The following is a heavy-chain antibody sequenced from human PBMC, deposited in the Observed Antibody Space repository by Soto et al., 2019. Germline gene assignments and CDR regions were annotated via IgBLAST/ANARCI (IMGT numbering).Heavy chain of an antibody. CDR2: IKSDGSDT. D-gene: IGHD4-17*01. CDR3: VRVAYGDLGG. CDR1: GFTFSSYW. V-gene: IGHV3-74*01. J-gene: IGHJ4*02. Sequence: EVQLVESGGGLVQPGGSLRLSCAASGFTFSSYWMHWVRQAPGKGLVWVSRIKSDGSDTSYADSVKGRFTISRDNAKNTLYLQMRSLRAEDTAFYYCVRVAYGDLGGWGQGTLVTVSS.